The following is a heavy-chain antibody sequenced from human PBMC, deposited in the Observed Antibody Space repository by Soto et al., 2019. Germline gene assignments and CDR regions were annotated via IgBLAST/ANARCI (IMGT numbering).Heavy chain of an antibody. CDR1: GGSFSGYY. V-gene: IGHV4-34*01. CDR3: VTGLTVSPSHY. CDR2: INHSGST. J-gene: IGHJ4*02. D-gene: IGHD2-8*01. Sequence: QVQLQQWGAGLLKPSETLSLTCAVYGGSFSGYYWSWIRQPPGKGLEWIGEINHSGSTSYNPSLKSRVTISADPSKTEFSLKLSSVTAADTAVYYCVTGLTVSPSHYWGQGTLVTVSS.